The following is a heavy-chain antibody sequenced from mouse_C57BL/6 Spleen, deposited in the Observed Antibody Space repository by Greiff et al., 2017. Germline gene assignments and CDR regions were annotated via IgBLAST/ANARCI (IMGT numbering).Heavy chain of an antibody. Sequence: VQLQQSGAELVKPGASVKLSCTASGFNIKDYYMHWVKQRTEQGLEWIGRIDPEDGETKYAQKFQGKATITAATSSNTAYLQLSSLTSEDTAVYYCARSGYSNYFDYWGQGTTLTVSS. CDR1: GFNIKDYY. CDR2: IDPEDGET. CDR3: ARSGYSNYFDY. V-gene: IGHV14-2*01. J-gene: IGHJ2*01. D-gene: IGHD2-5*01.